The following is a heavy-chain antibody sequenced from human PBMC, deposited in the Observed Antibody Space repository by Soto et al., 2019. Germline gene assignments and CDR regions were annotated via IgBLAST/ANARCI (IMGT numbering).Heavy chain of an antibody. CDR2: ISGSGYTT. CDR3: ARDLYDSSGYCPFDY. CDR1: GFPFSTYE. D-gene: IGHD3-22*01. V-gene: IGHV3-48*03. J-gene: IGHJ4*02. Sequence: EVQLVESGGGLVQPGGSLILSCAASGFPFSTYEMHWVRQAPGKGLEWVSYISGSGYTTYYADSVKGRFTISRDNGRNSLHLQMNSLRAEDTAVYYCARDLYDSSGYCPFDYWGQGTLVTVSS.